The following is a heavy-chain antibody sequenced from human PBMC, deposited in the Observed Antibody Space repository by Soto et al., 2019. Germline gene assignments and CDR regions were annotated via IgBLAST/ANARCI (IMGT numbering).Heavy chain of an antibody. D-gene: IGHD2-21*02. Sequence: SETLSLTCTVSGGSISSYYWSWIRQPPGKGLEWIGYIYYSGSTNYNPSLKSRVTISVDTSKNQFSLKLSSVTAADTAVYYCARWASISAYCGGDCYNFDYWGQGTLVTVSS. J-gene: IGHJ4*02. CDR1: GGSISSYY. CDR3: ARWASISAYCGGDCYNFDY. V-gene: IGHV4-59*01. CDR2: IYYSGST.